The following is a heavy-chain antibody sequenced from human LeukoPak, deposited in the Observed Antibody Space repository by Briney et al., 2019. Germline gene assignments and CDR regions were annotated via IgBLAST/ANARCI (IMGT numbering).Heavy chain of an antibody. CDR1: GYTFTSYD. D-gene: IGHD3-22*01. CDR3: ARANDAHYYDSSGYSSSYYYGMDV. J-gene: IGHJ6*02. Sequence: GASVKVSCKASGYTFTSYDINWVRQATGQGLEWMGWMNPNSGNTGYAQKFQGRVTMTRNTSISTAYMELSSLRSEDTAVYYCARANDAHYYDSSGYSSSYYYGMDVWGQGTTVTVSS. V-gene: IGHV1-8*01. CDR2: MNPNSGNT.